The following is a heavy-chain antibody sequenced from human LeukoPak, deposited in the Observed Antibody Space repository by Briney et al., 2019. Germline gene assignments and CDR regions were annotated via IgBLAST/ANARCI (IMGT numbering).Heavy chain of an antibody. CDR3: ASSVTGNYDY. Sequence: GGSLRLSCAASGFTFSGSAMPWVRQASGKGLQWVGRIRSKANSYATAYAASVKGRFTISRDDSKNTAYLQMNSLKTEDTAVYYCASSVTGNYDYWGQGNLVTVSS. J-gene: IGHJ4*02. CDR1: GFTFSGSA. V-gene: IGHV3-73*01. CDR2: IRSKANSYAT. D-gene: IGHD6-19*01.